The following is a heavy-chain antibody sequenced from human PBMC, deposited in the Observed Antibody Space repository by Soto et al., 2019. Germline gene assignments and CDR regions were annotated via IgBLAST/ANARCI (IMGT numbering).Heavy chain of an antibody. Sequence: RESLKISCKGSGCSFTTNWVGWVRQMAGKGLEWMGIIFPGDSDTRYSPPFQGQVTISADRSTSTVYLQWSSLKASDTAMYYCATSYRSSSPFDFWGQGTLVTVSS. CDR3: ATSYRSSSPFDF. CDR1: GCSFTTNW. V-gene: IGHV5-51*01. D-gene: IGHD6-6*01. CDR2: IFPGDSDT. J-gene: IGHJ4*02.